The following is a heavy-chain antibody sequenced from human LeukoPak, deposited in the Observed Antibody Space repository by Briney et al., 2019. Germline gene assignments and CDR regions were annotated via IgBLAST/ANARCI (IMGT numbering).Heavy chain of an antibody. CDR1: GGSISSSSYY. V-gene: IGHV4-39*01. CDR2: IYYSGST. CDR3: ARRKGYSSSSLAFDI. J-gene: IGHJ3*02. Sequence: SETLSLTCTVSGGSISSSSYYWGWIRQPPGKGLEWIGSIYYSGSTYYNPSLNSRVTISVDTSKNQFSLKLSSVTAADTAVYYCARRKGYSSSSLAFDIWGQGTMVTVSS. D-gene: IGHD6-6*01.